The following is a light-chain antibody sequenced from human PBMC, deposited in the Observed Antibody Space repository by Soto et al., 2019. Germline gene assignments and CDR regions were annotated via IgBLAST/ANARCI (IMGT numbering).Light chain of an antibody. CDR2: GAS. V-gene: IGKV3-20*01. CDR1: QSVSGSY. CDR3: QQYGSCPKT. Sequence: EIVLTQSPGTLSLSPGERATLSCRASQSVSGSYLAWYQQKPGQAPSLLIYGASTRATGIPGRFSGSGSGTDFTLTISRLEPEDFAVYYCQQYGSCPKTFGQGTKVEIK. J-gene: IGKJ1*01.